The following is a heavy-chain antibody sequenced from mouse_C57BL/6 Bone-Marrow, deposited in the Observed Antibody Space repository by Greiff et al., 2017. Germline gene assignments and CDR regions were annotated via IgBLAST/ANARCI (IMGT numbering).Heavy chain of an antibody. CDR1: GYTFTSYG. V-gene: IGHV1-81*01. CDR3: ARVYYGSRGAWFAY. Sequence: VQLQQSGAELARPGASVKLSCKASGYTFTSYGISWVKQRTGQGLEWIGEIYPRSGNTYYNEQFKGKATLTADKSSSTAYMALRSLTSEDSAFYFCARVYYGSRGAWFAYWGKGSLVTVSA. D-gene: IGHD1-1*01. J-gene: IGHJ3*01. CDR2: IYPRSGNT.